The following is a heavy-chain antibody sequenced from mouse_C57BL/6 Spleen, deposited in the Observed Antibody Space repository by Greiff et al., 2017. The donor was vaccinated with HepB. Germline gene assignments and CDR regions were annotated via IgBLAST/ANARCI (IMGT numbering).Heavy chain of an antibody. J-gene: IGHJ4*01. CDR2: INYDGSST. D-gene: IGHD1-1*01. CDR3: ARDHGYYGTMDY. Sequence: EVKVVESEGGLVQPGSSMKLSCTASGFTFSDYYMAWVRQVPEKGLEWVANINYDGSSTYYLDSLKSRFIISRDNAKNILYLQMSSLKSEDTATYYCARDHGYYGTMDYWGQGTSVTVSS. CDR1: GFTFSDYY. V-gene: IGHV5-16*01.